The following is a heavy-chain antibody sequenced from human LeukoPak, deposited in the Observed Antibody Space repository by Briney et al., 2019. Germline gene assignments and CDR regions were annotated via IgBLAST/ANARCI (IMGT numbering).Heavy chain of an antibody. J-gene: IGHJ4*02. CDR3: AKGAWLGPYDY. V-gene: IGHV3-23*01. D-gene: IGHD6-19*01. CDR1: GFTFTSHA. CDR2: ISGSGGST. Sequence: AGGSLRLSCAASGFTFTSHAMSWVRQAPGMGLEWVSVISGSGGSTYYADSVKGRFTISRDNSKNTLYLQMNSLRAEDTAVYYCAKGAWLGPYDYWGQGTLVTVSS.